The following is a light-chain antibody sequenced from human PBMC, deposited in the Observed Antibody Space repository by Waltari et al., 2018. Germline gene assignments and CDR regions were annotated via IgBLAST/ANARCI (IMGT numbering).Light chain of an antibody. CDR3: QEYNNWPPGGT. V-gene: IGKV3-15*01. Sequence: EKAMTQSPVTLSVSPGDGATLPCRASENVVNNLAWYQHKSGPPPRLLIYGASTRAAGVPARFTGSGSGTDYTLTISSMQPDDAAVYYCQEYNNWPPGGTFGQGTRVEIK. CDR1: ENVVNN. CDR2: GAS. J-gene: IGKJ1*01.